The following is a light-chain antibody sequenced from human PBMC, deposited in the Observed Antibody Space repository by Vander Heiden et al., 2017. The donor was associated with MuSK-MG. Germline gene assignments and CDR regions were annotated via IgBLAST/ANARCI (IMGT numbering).Light chain of an antibody. CDR3: QQSYSTPPT. CDR1: QSISSY. J-gene: IGKJ1*01. V-gene: IGKV1-39*01. Sequence: DIQMTQSPSSLSASVGDRVTITCRASQSISSYLNWYQQKPGKAPKLLIYAASSLQSGVPSRFSGSGSGTDFTPTISSLKPEDFATYYCQQSYSTPPTFGQGTKVXIK. CDR2: AAS.